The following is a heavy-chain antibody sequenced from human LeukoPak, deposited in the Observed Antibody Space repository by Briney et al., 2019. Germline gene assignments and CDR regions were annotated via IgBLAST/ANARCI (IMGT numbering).Heavy chain of an antibody. V-gene: IGHV3-49*04. CDR1: GFTFGDYA. Sequence: GGSLRLSCTASGFTFGDYAMSWVRQAPGKGLEWVGFIRSKAYGGTTEYAASVKGRFTISRDDSKSIAYLQMNSLKTEDTAVYYCTIRRYYYHSSGYYGEDYWGQGTLVTVSS. D-gene: IGHD3-22*01. J-gene: IGHJ4*02. CDR2: IRSKAYGGTT. CDR3: TIRRYYYHSSGYYGEDY.